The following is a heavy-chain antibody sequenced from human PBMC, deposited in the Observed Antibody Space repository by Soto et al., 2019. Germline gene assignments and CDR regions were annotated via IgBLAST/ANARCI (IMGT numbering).Heavy chain of an antibody. V-gene: IGHV3-23*01. CDR2: FSGSGGST. CDR1: GFTFSSYA. D-gene: IGHD3-10*01. J-gene: IGHJ3*02. Sequence: VQLLESGGGLVQPGESLRLSCAASGFTFSSYAMSWVRQAPGKGLEWVSAFSGSGGSTYYADSVKGRFTISRDNSKNTLYLQMNSLRAEDTALYYCAGQSGGAFDIWGQGTMVSVSS. CDR3: AGQSGGAFDI.